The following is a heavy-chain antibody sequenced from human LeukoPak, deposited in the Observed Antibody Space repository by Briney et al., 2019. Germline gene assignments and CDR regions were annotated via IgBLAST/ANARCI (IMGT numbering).Heavy chain of an antibody. J-gene: IGHJ4*02. Sequence: PSETLSLTCTVSGGSISSYYWSWIRQPPGKGLEWIGYIYYSGSTNYNPSLKSRVTISVDTSKNQFSLKLSSVTAADTAVYYCARLYYYDSSGPDYWGQGTLVTVSS. V-gene: IGHV4-59*12. CDR1: GGSISSYY. D-gene: IGHD3-22*01. CDR3: ARLYYYDSSGPDY. CDR2: IYYSGST.